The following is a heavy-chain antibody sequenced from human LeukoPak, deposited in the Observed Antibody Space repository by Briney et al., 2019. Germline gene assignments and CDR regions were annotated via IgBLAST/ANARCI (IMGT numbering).Heavy chain of an antibody. Sequence: AGESLKISCKGSGYSFTSYWIGWVRQMPGKGLEWMGIIYPGDSDTRYSPSFQGQVTISADKSISTAYLQWSSPKASDTAMYYCARRGGYSWSWYAFDIWGQGTMVTVSS. CDR3: ARRGGYSWSWYAFDI. CDR2: IYPGDSDT. CDR1: GYSFTSYW. D-gene: IGHD1-26*01. V-gene: IGHV5-51*01. J-gene: IGHJ3*02.